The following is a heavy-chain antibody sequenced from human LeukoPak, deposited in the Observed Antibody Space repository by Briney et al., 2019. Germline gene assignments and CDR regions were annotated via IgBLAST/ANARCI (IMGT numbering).Heavy chain of an antibody. CDR2: ISYDGSNK. D-gene: IGHD6-19*01. Sequence: HSGGSLRLSCAASGFTFSSYGMHWVRQAPGKGLEWVAVISYDGSNKYYADSVKGRFTISRDNSKNTLYLQMNSLRAEDTAVYYCANGQQWLYQIDYWGQGTLVTVSS. CDR3: ANGQQWLYQIDY. CDR1: GFTFSSYG. J-gene: IGHJ4*02. V-gene: IGHV3-30*18.